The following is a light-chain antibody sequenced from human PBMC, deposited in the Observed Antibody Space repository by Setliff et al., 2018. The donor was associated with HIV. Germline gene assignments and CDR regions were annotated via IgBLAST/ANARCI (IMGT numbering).Light chain of an antibody. J-gene: IGLJ3*02. V-gene: IGLV2-14*01. CDR2: NVS. Sequence: QSVLTQPASASGSPGQSITISCTGTSSDIGGNRYVSWFRQHPGKAPKLMIYNVSNRPSGISDRFSGSRSGNTASLIISGLQAEDEADYYCTSYTDSRSWVFGGGTKVTVL. CDR1: SSDIGGNRY. CDR3: TSYTDSRSWV.